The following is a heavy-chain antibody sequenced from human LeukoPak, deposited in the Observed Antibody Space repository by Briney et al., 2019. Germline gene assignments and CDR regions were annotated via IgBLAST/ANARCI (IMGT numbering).Heavy chain of an antibody. CDR2: IDVGSGNT. D-gene: IGHD1-26*01. CDR3: AADPGSSGSYYGWFEP. V-gene: IGHV1-58*02. J-gene: IGHJ5*02. CDR1: GFTFTSSA. Sequence: GTSVKVSCKASGFTFTSSAMQWVRQARGQRLEWIGWIDVGSGNTNYAQKFQERVTITRDMSTSTAYMELSSLRSEDTAVYYCAADPGSSGSYYGWFEPWGQGTLVTVSS.